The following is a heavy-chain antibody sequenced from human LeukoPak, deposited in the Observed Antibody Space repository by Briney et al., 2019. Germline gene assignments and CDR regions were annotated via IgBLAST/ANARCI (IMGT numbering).Heavy chain of an antibody. J-gene: IGHJ3*02. CDR2: IKSKTDGGTT. V-gene: IGHV3-15*01. Sequence: GGSLRLSCAASGFTFSNAWMSWVRQAPGKGLEWVGRIKSKTDGGTTDYAAPVKGRFTISRDDSKNTLYLQMNSLKTEDTAVYYCTTDALVYYYDSSGDLDAFDIWGQGAMVTVSS. CDR3: TTDALVYYYDSSGDLDAFDI. D-gene: IGHD3-22*01. CDR1: GFTFSNAW.